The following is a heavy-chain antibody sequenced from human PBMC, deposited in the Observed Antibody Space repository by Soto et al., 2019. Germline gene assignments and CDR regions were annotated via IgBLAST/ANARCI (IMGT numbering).Heavy chain of an antibody. CDR1: GGSFSGYY. Sequence: PSETLSLTCAVYGGSFSGYYWSWIRQPPGKGLEWIGEINHSGSTNYNPSLKSRVTISVDTSKNQFSLKLSSVTAADTAVYYCARNLRSRRYFDYWGQGTLVTVSS. V-gene: IGHV4-34*01. CDR2: INHSGST. J-gene: IGHJ4*02. CDR3: ARNLRSRRYFDY.